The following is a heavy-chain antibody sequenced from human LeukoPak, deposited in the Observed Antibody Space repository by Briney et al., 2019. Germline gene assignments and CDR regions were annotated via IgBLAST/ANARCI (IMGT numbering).Heavy chain of an antibody. CDR2: IYYSGNT. Sequence: GSLRLSCAASGFTFSSYSMNWVRQPPGKALQWIGYIYYSGNTNYNPSLKSRVTISVDTSNNQFSLKLSSVTAADTAVYYCARDHHGLDYWGQGTLVTVSS. CDR1: GFTFSSYS. CDR3: ARDHHGLDY. V-gene: IGHV4-59*01. J-gene: IGHJ4*02. D-gene: IGHD1-14*01.